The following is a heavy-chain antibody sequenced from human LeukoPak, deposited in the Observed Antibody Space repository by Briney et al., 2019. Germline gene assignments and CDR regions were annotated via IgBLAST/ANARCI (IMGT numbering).Heavy chain of an antibody. CDR3: ARLWFGEILFDY. J-gene: IGHJ4*02. V-gene: IGHV1-69*13. Sequence: SVKVSCKASGGTFSSYAISWVRQAPGQGLEWMGGIIPIFGTANYAQKFQGRITITADESTSTAYMELSSLRSEDTAVYYCARLWFGEILFDYWGQGTLVTVSS. CDR2: IIPIFGTA. CDR1: GGTFSSYA. D-gene: IGHD3-10*01.